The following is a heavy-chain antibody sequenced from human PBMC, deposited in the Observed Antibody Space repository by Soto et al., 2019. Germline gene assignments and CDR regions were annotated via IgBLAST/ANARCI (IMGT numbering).Heavy chain of an antibody. CDR2: IYYSGST. CDR3: AREFAAARRYFDY. D-gene: IGHD6-13*01. Sequence: SETLSLTCTVSGGSISSGDYYWSWIRQQPGKGLEWIGYIYYSGSTYYNPSLKSRVTISVDTSKNQFSLKLSSVTAADTAVYYCAREFAAARRYFDYWGQGTLVTVSS. J-gene: IGHJ4*02. CDR1: GGSISSGDYY. V-gene: IGHV4-30-4*01.